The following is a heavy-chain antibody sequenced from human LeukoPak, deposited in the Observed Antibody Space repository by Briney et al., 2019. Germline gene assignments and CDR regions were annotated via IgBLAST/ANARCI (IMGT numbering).Heavy chain of an antibody. Sequence: ASVKVSCKASGYTFTRYYIHWVRQAAGQGLEWMGIINPRGGSTSYAQKFEGRVSMSRDTYTRPVCMEVSRLRSEGTAVNDWARSGSGYDFDFWGQGTLVTVSS. CDR3: ARSGSGYDFDF. J-gene: IGHJ4*02. CDR2: INPRGGST. CDR1: GYTFTRYY. D-gene: IGHD5-12*01. V-gene: IGHV1-46*01.